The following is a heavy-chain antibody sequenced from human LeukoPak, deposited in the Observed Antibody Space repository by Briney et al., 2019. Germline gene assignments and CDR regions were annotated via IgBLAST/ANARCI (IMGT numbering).Heavy chain of an antibody. J-gene: IGHJ4*02. CDR3: VRSPMWDSSGLYYFDY. D-gene: IGHD3-22*01. Sequence: GGSLRLSCAASGFTFSSYDMHWVRQATGKGLEWVSAISTAGDTYYPGSVKGRFTISRENAKNSLYLQMNSLRAGDTAVYYCVRSPMWDSSGLYYFDYWGQGTLVTVSS. V-gene: IGHV3-13*01. CDR2: ISTAGDT. CDR1: GFTFSSYD.